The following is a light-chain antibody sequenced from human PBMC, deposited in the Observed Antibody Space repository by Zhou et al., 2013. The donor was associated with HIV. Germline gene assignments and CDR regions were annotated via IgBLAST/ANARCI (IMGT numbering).Light chain of an antibody. V-gene: IGKV1-39*01. CDR1: RDISDF. J-gene: IGKJ2*01. Sequence: DIQMTQSPSSLSAAVGDRVTITCQASRDISDFLNWYQQKPGEAPKLLIHDASRLETGVPSRFSGSGSGTDFTLTITSLQPEDFATYFCQQGYTCCTFGQGTKLDIK. CDR2: DAS. CDR3: QQGYTCCT.